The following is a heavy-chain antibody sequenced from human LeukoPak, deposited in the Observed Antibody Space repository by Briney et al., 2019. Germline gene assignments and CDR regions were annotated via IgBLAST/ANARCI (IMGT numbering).Heavy chain of an antibody. J-gene: IGHJ5*02. D-gene: IGHD3-3*01. Sequence: PSETLSLTCTVSGGSISSSSYYWGWIRQPPGKGLEWIGSIYYSGSTYYNPSLKSRVTISVDTSKNQFSLKLSSVTAADTAVYYCARKGIYDFWSGYRWFDPWGQGTLVTVSS. CDR2: IYYSGST. CDR1: GGSISSSSYY. CDR3: ARKGIYDFWSGYRWFDP. V-gene: IGHV4-39*07.